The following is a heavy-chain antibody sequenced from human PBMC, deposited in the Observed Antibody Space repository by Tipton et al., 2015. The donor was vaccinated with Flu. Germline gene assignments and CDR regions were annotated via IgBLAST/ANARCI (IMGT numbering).Heavy chain of an antibody. Sequence: SLRLSCAASGFTFSNYWMLWVRQAPGKGLEWVANINEDGSTTYYVDSVKGRFIISRDNARNSVFLQMNSLRAEDTALYYCAVFKNPGHWGQGTLVTVSS. CDR3: AVFKNPGH. J-gene: IGHJ4*02. V-gene: IGHV3-7*01. CDR2: INEDGSTT. D-gene: IGHD2-21*01. CDR1: GFTFSNYW.